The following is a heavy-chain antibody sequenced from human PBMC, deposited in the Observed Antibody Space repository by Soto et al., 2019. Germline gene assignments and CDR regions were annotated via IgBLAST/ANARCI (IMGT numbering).Heavy chain of an antibody. CDR2: ISAYNGNT. J-gene: IGHJ3*02. CDR3: ASRGYCSGGSCYSGDDAFDI. V-gene: IGHV1-18*01. CDR1: GYTFTSYG. D-gene: IGHD2-15*01. Sequence: GASVKVSWKASGYTFTSYGISWGGQAPGQGGEGMGWISAYNGNTNHAQKLQGRVTMTTDTSTSTAYMELRSLRSDDTAVYYCASRGYCSGGSCYSGDDAFDIWGQGTMVTVSS.